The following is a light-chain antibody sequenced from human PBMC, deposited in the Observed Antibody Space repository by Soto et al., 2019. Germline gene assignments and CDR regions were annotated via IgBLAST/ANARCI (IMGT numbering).Light chain of an antibody. CDR1: SIDVGDNNY. CDR2: XPX. V-gene: IGLV2-14*01. Sequence: QSALTQPASVSGSPGQSITISCTGSSIDVGDNNYVSWYQPHPGKAPKPXIPXPXXXXSGVSNXFSGYSSDTTASLTISGLLPEDEADYYCSSYTTSSTPSYVFGTGTKVPV. J-gene: IGLJ1*01. CDR3: SSYTTSSTPSYV.